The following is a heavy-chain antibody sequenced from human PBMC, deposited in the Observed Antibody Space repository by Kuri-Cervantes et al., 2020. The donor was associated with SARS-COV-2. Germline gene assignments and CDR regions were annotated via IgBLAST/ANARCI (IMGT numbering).Heavy chain of an antibody. CDR1: GGSFSGYY. CDR2: INHSGST. Sequence: ESLKISCAVYGGSFSGYYWSWIRQPPGKGLEWIGEINHSGSTNYNPSLKSRVTISVDTSKNQFSLKLSSVTAADTAVYYCARGQYCSSTSCYFIGAFDIWGQGTMVTVSS. CDR3: ARGQYCSSTSCYFIGAFDI. V-gene: IGHV4-34*01. D-gene: IGHD2-2*01. J-gene: IGHJ3*02.